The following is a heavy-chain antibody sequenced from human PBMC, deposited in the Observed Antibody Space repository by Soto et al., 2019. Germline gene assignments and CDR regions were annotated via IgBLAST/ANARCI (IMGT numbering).Heavy chain of an antibody. J-gene: IGHJ4*02. V-gene: IGHV4-34*01. CDR3: ERAYTVMGATPDFDY. CDR1: GGSFSGYY. CDR2: INHSGST. Sequence: SETLSLTCAVYGGSFSGYYWSWIRQPPGKGLEWIGEINHSGSTNYNPSLKSRVTISVDTSKNQFSLKLSSVTAADTAVYYCERAYTVMGATPDFDYWGQVTLVTVYS. D-gene: IGHD1-26*01.